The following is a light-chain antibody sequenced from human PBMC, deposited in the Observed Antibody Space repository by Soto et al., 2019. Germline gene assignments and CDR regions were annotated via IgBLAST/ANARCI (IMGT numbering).Light chain of an antibody. CDR1: QSVSSY. CDR2: DAS. Sequence: EIVMTQSPATLSVSPGERATLSCRASQSVSSYSAWYQQKPGQAPRLLIYDASTRATGIPVRFSGSGSGTEFTLTISSLQSEGFGVYYCQQNKDWPGTFGQGTKVDIK. V-gene: IGKV3-15*01. J-gene: IGKJ1*01. CDR3: QQNKDWPGT.